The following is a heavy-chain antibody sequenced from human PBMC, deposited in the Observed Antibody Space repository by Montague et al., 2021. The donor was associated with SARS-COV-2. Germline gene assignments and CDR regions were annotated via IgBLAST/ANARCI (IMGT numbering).Heavy chain of an antibody. CDR3: ARGVRTIVSGDWFDP. D-gene: IGHD3-9*01. CDR2: ISYDGSNK. Sequence: SLRLSCAASGFTFSSYAMHWVRQAPGKGLEWVAVISYDGSNKYYADSVKGRFTISRDNSKNTLYPQMNSLRAEDTAVYYCARGVRTIVSGDWFDPWGQGTLVTVSS. CDR1: GFTFSSYA. V-gene: IGHV3-30-3*01. J-gene: IGHJ5*02.